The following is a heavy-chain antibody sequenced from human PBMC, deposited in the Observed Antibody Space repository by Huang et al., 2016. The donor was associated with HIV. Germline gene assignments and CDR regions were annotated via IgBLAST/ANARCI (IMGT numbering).Heavy chain of an antibody. D-gene: IGHD1-26*01. J-gene: IGHJ4*02. CDR2: ISNSGAGT. Sequence: EVQLLESGGGLVEPGGSLRLSCAVSGFTFKNYAMSWVRRAPGKGLGWVSGISNSGAGTYYADAVKGRFTISRDKAKSTLYLHMNTPRVEDTAVYYCVKGFFYREFDHWGQGTLVAVSS. CDR3: VKGFFYREFDH. CDR1: GFTFKNYA. V-gene: IGHV3-23*01.